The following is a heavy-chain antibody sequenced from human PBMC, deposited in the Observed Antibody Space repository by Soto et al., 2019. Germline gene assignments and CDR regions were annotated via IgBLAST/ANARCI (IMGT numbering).Heavy chain of an antibody. D-gene: IGHD1-26*01. CDR1: GGSISSISYY. Sequence: ETLSLTCTVSGGSISSISYYWGWIRQPPGKGLEWIGSIYYSGSTYYNPSLKSRVTISVDTSKNHFSLKLSSVTAADTAVYYCATQEVGGSYVYTFDPWGQGTLVTVSS. CDR2: IYYSGST. J-gene: IGHJ5*02. CDR3: ATQEVGGSYVYTFDP. V-gene: IGHV4-39*02.